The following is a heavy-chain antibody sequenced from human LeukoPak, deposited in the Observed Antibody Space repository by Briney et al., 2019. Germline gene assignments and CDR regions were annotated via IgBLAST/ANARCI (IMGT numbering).Heavy chain of an antibody. CDR2: IDPSDSYI. V-gene: IGHV5-10-1*01. D-gene: IGHD3-10*01. CDR3: ARLRVRGVIGAFDI. Sequence: GDPLKISCQGSGYSFTSYWISWVRQMPGQGLEWMGRIDPSDSYIHYRPSFQGHVTISADKSISTAYLQWSSLKASDTAMYYCARLRVRGVIGAFDIWGQGTMVTVSS. J-gene: IGHJ3*02. CDR1: GYSFTSYW.